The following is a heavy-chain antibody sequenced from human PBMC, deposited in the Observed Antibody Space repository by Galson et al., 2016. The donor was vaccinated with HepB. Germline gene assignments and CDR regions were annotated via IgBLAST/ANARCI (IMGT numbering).Heavy chain of an antibody. CDR1: GYTFTSYG. Sequence: SVKVSCKASGYTFTSYGISWVRQAPGQGLEWMGWISPYNANTNSGQKLQDRVTMTADTFTNTAYMELRSLKSEDTAVYYCARNDYRQSVDYYNSYGMDVWGQGTTVTVTS. CDR3: ARNDYRQSVDYYNSYGMDV. CDR2: ISPYNANT. D-gene: IGHD4-11*01. V-gene: IGHV1-18*01. J-gene: IGHJ6*02.